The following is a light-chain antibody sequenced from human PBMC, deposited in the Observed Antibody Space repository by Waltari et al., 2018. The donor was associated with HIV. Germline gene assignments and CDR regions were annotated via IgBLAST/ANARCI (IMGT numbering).Light chain of an antibody. Sequence: QSVLTQPPSVSGAPGQRVTISCSGSSNIGAGYDVQWYQQLPGTAPEVLIYGANNRPSGVPDRFAGSKSGASASLVIDGLQDEDEGDYYCQSYDNTVSDSVVFGGGTRVTVL. CDR3: QSYDNTVSDSVV. J-gene: IGLJ2*01. CDR2: GAN. V-gene: IGLV1-40*03. CDR1: SNIGAGYD.